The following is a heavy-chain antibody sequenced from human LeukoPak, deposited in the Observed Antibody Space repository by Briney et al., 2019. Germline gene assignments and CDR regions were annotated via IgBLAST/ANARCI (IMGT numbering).Heavy chain of an antibody. CDR2: MNPNSGNT. CDR3: ARVPDIVVVTAIRPGWFDP. Sequence: ASVKVSCKASGYTFTSYDINWVRQATGQGLEWMGWMNPNSGNTNYAQKLRGRVTMTTDTSTSTAYMELRSLRSDDTAVYYCARVPDIVVVTAIRPGWFDPWGQGTLVTVSS. J-gene: IGHJ5*02. D-gene: IGHD2-21*02. V-gene: IGHV1-18*01. CDR1: GYTFTSYD.